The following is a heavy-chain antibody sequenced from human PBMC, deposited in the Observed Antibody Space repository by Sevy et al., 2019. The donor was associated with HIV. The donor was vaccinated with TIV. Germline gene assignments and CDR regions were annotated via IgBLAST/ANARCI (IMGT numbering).Heavy chain of an antibody. CDR2: VNKDGSQK. Sequence: GGSLRLSCAASGVTFSNYWMTWVRQGPGKGLEWVANVNKDGSQKYYVNSVKGRFTISRDNADNSLYLQMNSLRAEDTVGYYWARGRHMDVWGKGITVTVSS. CDR1: GVTFSNYW. CDR3: ARGRHMDV. J-gene: IGHJ6*04. V-gene: IGHV3-7*03.